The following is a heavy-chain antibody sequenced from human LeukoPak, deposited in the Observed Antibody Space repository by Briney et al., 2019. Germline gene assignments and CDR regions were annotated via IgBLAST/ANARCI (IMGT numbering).Heavy chain of an antibody. CDR1: GFTFNIYW. J-gene: IGHJ4*02. V-gene: IGHV3-74*03. CDR2: IDSNGGGA. D-gene: IGHD6-13*01. Sequence: GGSLRLSCATSGFTFNIYWMQWVRQVPGKGLVWVSRIDSNGGGATYADSVKGRFATSRDNGNNTMYLQMNSLRAEDTAIYYCARAKYSSRWSLDYWGQGALVTVSS. CDR3: ARAKYSSRWSLDY.